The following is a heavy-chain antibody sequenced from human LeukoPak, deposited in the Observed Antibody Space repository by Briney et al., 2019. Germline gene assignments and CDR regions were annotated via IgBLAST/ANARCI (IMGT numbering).Heavy chain of an antibody. CDR2: IKQDGSEK. CDR1: GFTFSSYW. D-gene: IGHD3-16*02. Sequence: GGSLRLSCAASGFTFSSYWMSWVRQAPGKGLEWVANIKQDGSEKYYVDSVKGRFTISRDNAKNSLYLQMNSLRAEDTAVYYCAKWVIGDAFDIWGQGTMVTISS. J-gene: IGHJ3*02. CDR3: AKWVIGDAFDI. V-gene: IGHV3-7*01.